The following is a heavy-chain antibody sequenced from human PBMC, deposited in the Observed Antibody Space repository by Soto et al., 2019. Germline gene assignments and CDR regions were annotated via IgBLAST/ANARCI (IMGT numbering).Heavy chain of an antibody. J-gene: IGHJ4*02. D-gene: IGHD1-26*01. CDR1: GYSFTGYY. CDR3: AREALPWGGTKDY. V-gene: IGHV1-2*02. Sequence: QVPLVQSGAEVKKPGASVKVSCRASGYSFTGYYMYWGRQAPGQGLEWLGWINPNSGDTKYAQNFQGRVTMTGDTSINTAYMELSRLTSDDTAVYYCAREALPWGGTKDYWGQGTLVTVSS. CDR2: INPNSGDT.